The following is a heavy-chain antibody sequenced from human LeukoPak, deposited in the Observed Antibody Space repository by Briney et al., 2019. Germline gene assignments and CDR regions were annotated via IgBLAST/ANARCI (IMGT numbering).Heavy chain of an antibody. CDR3: ARFGQRGKYYYYGMDV. CDR1: GGSFSGYY. Sequence: PSETLSLTCAVYGGSFSGYYWSWIRQPQGKGLEWIGEINHSGSTNYNPSLKSRVTISVDTSKNQFSLKLSSVTAADTAVYYCARFGQRGKYYYYGMDVWGQGTTVTVSS. CDR2: INHSGST. J-gene: IGHJ6*02. V-gene: IGHV4-34*01. D-gene: IGHD7-27*01.